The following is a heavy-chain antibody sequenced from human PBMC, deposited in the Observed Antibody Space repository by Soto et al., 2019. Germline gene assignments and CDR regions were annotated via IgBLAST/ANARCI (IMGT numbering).Heavy chain of an antibody. CDR3: ARSIAVAGTPSYYYGMDV. J-gene: IGHJ6*02. Sequence: SVKVSCKASGGTFSSYAISWVRQAPGQGLEWMGGIIPIFGTANYAQKFQGRVTITADESTSTAYMELSSLRSEDTAVYYCARSIAVAGTPSYYYGMDVWGQGTTVTVSS. CDR2: IIPIFGTA. V-gene: IGHV1-69*13. D-gene: IGHD6-19*01. CDR1: GGTFSSYA.